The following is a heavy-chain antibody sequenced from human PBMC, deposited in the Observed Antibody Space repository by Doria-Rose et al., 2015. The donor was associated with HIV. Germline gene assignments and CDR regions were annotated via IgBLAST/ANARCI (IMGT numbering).Heavy chain of an antibody. CDR2: LSWHSGTR. CDR1: GFSFESYA. D-gene: IGHD3-3*02. J-gene: IGHJ6*03. CDR3: AKAPSIGRKYYCYMDV. Sequence: VQLVQSGGGLVQPGRSLRLSCVGSGFSFESYAMHWVRLAPGKGLEWVAGLSWHSGTRGNADSVKGRFTISRDNARKSGDLEMRSLRPEVTACYYCAKAPSIGRKYYCYMDVWGKGTSVIVSS. V-gene: IGHV3-9*01.